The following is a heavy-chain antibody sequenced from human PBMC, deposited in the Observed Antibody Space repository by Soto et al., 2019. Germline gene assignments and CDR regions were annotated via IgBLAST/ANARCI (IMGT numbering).Heavy chain of an antibody. V-gene: IGHV4-34*01. CDR3: ASLNGGRFLDKGDY. D-gene: IGHD3-3*01. J-gene: IGHJ4*02. CDR1: NGSFMGYY. Sequence: QVQLHQWGAGLLKPSETLSLTCGVYNGSFMGYYWTWVRQPPGKGLEWIGEINHFGSPNYSPSLKSRVAISIDTSRQQFSLSLRSLTAADTAVYYCASLNGGRFLDKGDYWGQGILVTVSS. CDR2: INHFGSP.